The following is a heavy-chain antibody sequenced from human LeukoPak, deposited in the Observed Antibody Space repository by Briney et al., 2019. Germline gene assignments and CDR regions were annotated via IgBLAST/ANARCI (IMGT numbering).Heavy chain of an antibody. J-gene: IGHJ4*02. V-gene: IGHV3-7*01. D-gene: IGHD6-19*01. CDR2: IQHDGSDK. CDR3: AREAVAGPVVDY. Sequence: PGGSLRLSCAASGHPFSSYWMRWVRQAPGKGLEWVANIQHDGSDKYYVDFVKGRFNISRDNDKNSLYLQMNSLRAEDTAVYFCAREAVAGPVVDYWGQGALVTVSS. CDR1: GHPFSSYW.